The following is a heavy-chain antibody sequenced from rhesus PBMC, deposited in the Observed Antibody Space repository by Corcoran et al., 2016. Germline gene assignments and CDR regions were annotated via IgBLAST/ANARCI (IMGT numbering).Heavy chain of an antibody. J-gene: IGHJ5-1*01. V-gene: IGHV3S32*01. CDR2: IASDGSYK. CDR3: TRFDV. Sequence: EVQRVESGGGLGQPGGALRLSCAASGLTFSTSGRPGVRQAPGKGLEWVAVIASDGSYKYSADSVKDRFTISRDNSNNMLYLQMNNLKLEDTAVYYCTRFDVWGPGVLVTVSS. CDR1: GLTFSTSG.